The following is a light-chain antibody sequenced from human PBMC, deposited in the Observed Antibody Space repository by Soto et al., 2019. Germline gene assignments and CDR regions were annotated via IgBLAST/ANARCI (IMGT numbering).Light chain of an antibody. CDR2: YDS. V-gene: IGLV3-21*04. J-gene: IGLJ2*01. CDR1: NIGSKS. Sequence: SYELTQPPSVSVAPGKTARITCGGNNIGSKSVHWYQQKPGQAPVLVIYYDSDRPSGIPERFSGSNSGNTATLTNSRVEAGDEADYYCQVWDSRSDHVVFGGVTKLTVL. CDR3: QVWDSRSDHVV.